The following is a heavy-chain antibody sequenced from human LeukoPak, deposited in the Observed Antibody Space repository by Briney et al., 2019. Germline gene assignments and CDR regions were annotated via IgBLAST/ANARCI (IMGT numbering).Heavy chain of an antibody. J-gene: IGHJ6*02. V-gene: IGHV3-23*01. CDR3: AKFLEADYYDRGGYFGNYYNGMDV. CDR2: ISGNGETR. Sequence: GGSLRISCAASGFTFSSYAMTWVRQAPGKGLEWVSLISGNGETREYAGSVKGRFTLSRDNSKNTLYLQMNSLGAEDTAIYYCAKFLEADYYDRGGYFGNYYNGMDVWGQGTTVTVSS. CDR1: GFTFSSYA. D-gene: IGHD3-22*01.